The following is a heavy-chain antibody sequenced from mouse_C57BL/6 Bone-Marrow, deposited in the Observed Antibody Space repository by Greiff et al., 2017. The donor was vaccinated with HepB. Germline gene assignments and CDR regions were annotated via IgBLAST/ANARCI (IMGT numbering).Heavy chain of an antibody. CDR2: ISYSGST. CDR1: GYSITSDY. V-gene: IGHV3-8*01. J-gene: IGHJ2*01. Sequence: EVKLLESGPGLAKPSQTLSLTCSVSGYSITSDYWNWIRQFPGNKLEYIGYISYSGSTYYNPSLKSRISITRDTSKNQYYLQLNSVTTEDTATYYCVYGSYFDYWGQGTTLTVSS. D-gene: IGHD1-1*01. CDR3: VYGSYFDY.